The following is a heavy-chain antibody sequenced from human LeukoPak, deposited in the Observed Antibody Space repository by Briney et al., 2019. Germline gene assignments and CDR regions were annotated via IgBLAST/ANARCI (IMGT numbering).Heavy chain of an antibody. D-gene: IGHD6-13*01. CDR3: AKEATWDGSSWFDY. V-gene: IGHV3-30*18. CDR1: GFTFSSYG. CDR2: ISYDGSNK. Sequence: GGSLRLSCAASGFTFSSYGMHWVRQAPGKGLEWVAVISYDGSNKYYADSVKGRFTISRDNSKNTLYLQMNSLRADDTAVCYCAKEATWDGSSWFDYWGQGTLVTVSS. J-gene: IGHJ4*02.